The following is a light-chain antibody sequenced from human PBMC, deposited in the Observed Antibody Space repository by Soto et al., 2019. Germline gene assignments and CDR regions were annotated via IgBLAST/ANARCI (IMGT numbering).Light chain of an antibody. CDR1: QSVATN. CDR2: GAS. Sequence: VLTQSPATLSVFPGEIATLSCRASQSVATNLAWYQQRPGQAPRLLIYGASKRAIGLPARFSGSGSGTEFTLTISSLQSEDFAVYYCQQYDNWPPITFGQGTRLEI. V-gene: IGKV3-15*01. CDR3: QQYDNWPPIT. J-gene: IGKJ5*01.